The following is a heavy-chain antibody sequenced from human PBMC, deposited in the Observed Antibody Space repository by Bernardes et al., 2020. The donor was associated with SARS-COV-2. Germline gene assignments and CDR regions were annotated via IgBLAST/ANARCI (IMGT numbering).Heavy chain of an antibody. Sequence: VGSLRLSCAASGFPFSGYSMSWVRQAPGKGLEWVSSISSSSDYIFYADSVKGRFTISRDNAQNSLYLQMNSLRSEDTAVYYCARPLGVMIITGTGSPAGYWGQGTLVTVSS. CDR2: ISSSSDYI. CDR3: ARPLGVMIITGTGSPAGY. V-gene: IGHV3-21*01. CDR1: GFPFSGYS. D-gene: IGHD1-7*01. J-gene: IGHJ4*02.